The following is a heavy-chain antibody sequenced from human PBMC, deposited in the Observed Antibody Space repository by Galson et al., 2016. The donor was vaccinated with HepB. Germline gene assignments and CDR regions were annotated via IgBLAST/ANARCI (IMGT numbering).Heavy chain of an antibody. V-gene: IGHV4-59*01. J-gene: IGHJ6*02. D-gene: IGHD6-19*01. CDR2: IYYSGNTNNNLSLKGGST. Sequence: SETLSLTCTVSGGSISNYFWGWIRQPPGKGLEWIGYIYYSGNTNNNLSLKGGSTNYNPSLKSRVTISVDTSKNQFSLRLNSVTAADTAVYYCARYNSGWYSDGMDVWGQGTTVTVSS. CDR1: GGSISNYF. CDR3: ARYNSGWYSDGMDV.